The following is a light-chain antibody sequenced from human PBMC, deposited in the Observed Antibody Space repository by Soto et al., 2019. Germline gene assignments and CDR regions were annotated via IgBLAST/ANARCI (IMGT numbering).Light chain of an antibody. CDR2: LNSDGSH. CDR3: QIWGTGTYVV. V-gene: IGLV4-69*01. Sequence: HPVLTQSPSASASLGASVKLTCTLSSGHSSYAIAWHQQQPEKGPRYLMKLNSDGSHSKGDGIPDRFSGSSSGAERYLTISSLQSEDEADYYCQIWGTGTYVVFGGGTTLTVL. J-gene: IGLJ2*01. CDR1: SGHSSYA.